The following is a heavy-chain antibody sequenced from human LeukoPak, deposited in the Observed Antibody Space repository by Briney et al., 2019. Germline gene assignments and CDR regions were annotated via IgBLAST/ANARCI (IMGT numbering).Heavy chain of an antibody. CDR1: GFTFSSYS. CDR2: ISSSSSYI. CDR3: ASERDMNYYDSSGYYSW. Sequence: GGSLRLSCAASGFTFSSYSMNWVRQAPGKGLEWVSSISSSSSYIYYADSVKGRFTISRDNAKNSLYLQMNSLRAEDTAVYYCASERDMNYYDSSGYYSWWGQGTLVTVSS. D-gene: IGHD3-22*01. J-gene: IGHJ4*02. V-gene: IGHV3-21*01.